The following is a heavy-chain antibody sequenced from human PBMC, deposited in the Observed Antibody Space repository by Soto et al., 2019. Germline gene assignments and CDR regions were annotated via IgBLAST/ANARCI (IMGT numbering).Heavy chain of an antibody. Sequence: QVHLVQSGAEVKKPGASVKVSCKGSGYGFTTYGITWVRRAPGQGLEWMAWISAHNGNTNYAQKLQGRVTVTRDTSTSTAYMELRSLRSDDTAVYYCARGRYGDYWGRGALVTVSS. CDR1: GYGFTTYG. CDR3: ARGRYGDY. D-gene: IGHD1-1*01. V-gene: IGHV1-18*01. J-gene: IGHJ4*02. CDR2: ISAHNGNT.